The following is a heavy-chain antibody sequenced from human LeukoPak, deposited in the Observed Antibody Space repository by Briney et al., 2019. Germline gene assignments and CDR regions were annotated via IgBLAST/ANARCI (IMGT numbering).Heavy chain of an antibody. V-gene: IGHV4-31*03. CDR3: ARRAGTDWYFDL. CDR2: IYYSGST. J-gene: IGHJ2*01. D-gene: IGHD6-13*01. CDR1: GGSISSGGYY. Sequence: PSQTLSLTCTVSGGSISSGGYYWSWIRQLPGKGLEWIGYIYYSGSTYYNPSLKSRVTISVDTSKNQFSLKLSSVTAADTAVYYCARRAGTDWYFDLWGRGTLVTASS.